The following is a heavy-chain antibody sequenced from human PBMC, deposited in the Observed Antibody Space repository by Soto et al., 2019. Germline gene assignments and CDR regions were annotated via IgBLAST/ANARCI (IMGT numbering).Heavy chain of an antibody. Sequence: QVQLVQSGAEVEKPGASVKISCKASGYSFTSQYVHWVRQAPGQGLEWMGIINPNGGSTTYAPKVHGRARVTEETTQTPGSMGERMLTCGDTAVNYVSKEREPLTGGGGTEPLDIWGQGTMVTVAS. J-gene: IGHJ3*02. CDR3: SKEREPLTGGGGTEPLDI. D-gene: IGHD1-26*01. CDR2: INPNGGST. CDR1: GYSFTSQY. V-gene: IGHV1-46*01.